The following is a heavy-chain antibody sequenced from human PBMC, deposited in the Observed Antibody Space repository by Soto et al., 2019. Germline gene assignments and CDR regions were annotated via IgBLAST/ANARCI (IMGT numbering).Heavy chain of an antibody. CDR2: MNPNSGNT. D-gene: IGHD3-10*01. CDR1: GYTFTSYD. Sequence: ASVKVSCKASGYTFTSYDINWVRQSTGQGFEWMGWMNPNSGNTGYAQKFQGRFTISRDNAKNSLYLQMNSLRAEDTAVYYCARGPLYYYGPESYYEGSWGQGTLVTVSS. J-gene: IGHJ5*02. V-gene: IGHV1-8*01. CDR3: ARGPLYYYGPESYYEGS.